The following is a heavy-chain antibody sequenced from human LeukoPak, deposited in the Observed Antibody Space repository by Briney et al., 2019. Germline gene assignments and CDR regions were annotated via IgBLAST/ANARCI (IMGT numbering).Heavy chain of an antibody. D-gene: IGHD2-15*01. V-gene: IGHV1-2*02. CDR3: GRRRIDCSDTGCYVDY. J-gene: IGHJ4*02. CDR2: MNPNRGDT. CDR1: GYTFTGYY. Sequence: ASVKVSCKASGYTFTGYYIHWMRQAPGQGLEWMGWMNPNRGDTSYAQKFQGRVTMTRDTPINTAYMELSGLTSDDTAVYYCGRRRIDCSDTGCYVDYWGQGALVTVSS.